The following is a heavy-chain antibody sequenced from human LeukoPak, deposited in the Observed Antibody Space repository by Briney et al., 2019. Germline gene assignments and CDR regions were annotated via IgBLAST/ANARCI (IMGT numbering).Heavy chain of an antibody. CDR2: INSDGSST. V-gene: IGHV3-74*01. CDR1: GFTFCSYW. D-gene: IGHD3-10*01. J-gene: IGHJ4*02. Sequence: GGSLRLSCAASGFTFCSYWMHWVRQAPGKGLVWVSRINSDGSSTSYADSVKGRFTISRDNAKNTLYLQMNSLRAEDTAVYYCARDGLLWFGEPNLDYWGQGTLVTVSS. CDR3: ARDGLLWFGEPNLDY.